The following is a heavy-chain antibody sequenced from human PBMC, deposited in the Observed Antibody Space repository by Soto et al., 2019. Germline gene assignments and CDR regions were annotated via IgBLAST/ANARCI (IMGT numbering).Heavy chain of an antibody. CDR1: GGTFISYT. J-gene: IGHJ3*02. Sequence: SVKVSCKAPGGTFISYTISWVRQAPGQGLEWMGRIIPILGIANYAQKFQGRVTITADKSTSTAYMELSSLRSEDTAVYYCAREASGPIVVAAFDIWGQGTMVTVSS. D-gene: IGHD2-21*01. CDR3: AREASGPIVVAAFDI. V-gene: IGHV1-69*04. CDR2: IIPILGIA.